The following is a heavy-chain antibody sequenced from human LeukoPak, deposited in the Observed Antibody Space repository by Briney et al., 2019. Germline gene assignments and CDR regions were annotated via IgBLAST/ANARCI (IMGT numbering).Heavy chain of an antibody. Sequence: GGSLRLSCTGSGFTFGDHAMSWVRQAPGKGLEWVGFIRSKAYCGTTEYAASVRGRFTISRDDSASIAYLQMNSLRTEDTAVYYCARGPIQLWIHNAMDVWGQGTTVTVSS. D-gene: IGHD1-1*01. V-gene: IGHV3-49*04. CDR1: GFTFGDHA. CDR3: ARGPIQLWIHNAMDV. CDR2: IRSKAYCGTT. J-gene: IGHJ6*02.